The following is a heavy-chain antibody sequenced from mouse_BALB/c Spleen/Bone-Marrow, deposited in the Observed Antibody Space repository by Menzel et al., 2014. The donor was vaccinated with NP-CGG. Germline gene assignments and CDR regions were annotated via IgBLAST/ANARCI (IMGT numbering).Heavy chain of an antibody. CDR3: AFYYGNYGDY. D-gene: IGHD2-1*01. J-gene: IGHJ2*01. Sequence: QVQLQQSGAELVMPGASVKMSCKASGYTFTDYWMRWVKQRPGQGLERIGAIDTSDSYTSYNQKFKGKATLTVDESSSTAYMQLSSLTSEDSAVYYCAFYYGNYGDYWGQGTTLTVSS. V-gene: IGHV1-69*01. CDR2: IDTSDSYT. CDR1: GYTFTDYW.